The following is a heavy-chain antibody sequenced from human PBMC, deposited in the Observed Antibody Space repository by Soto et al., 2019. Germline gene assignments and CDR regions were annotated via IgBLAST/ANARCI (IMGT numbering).Heavy chain of an antibody. J-gene: IGHJ6*02. CDR3: ARVCGGDCHYGMDV. D-gene: IGHD2-21*02. Sequence: ASETLSLTCTVSGGSISSGGYYWTWIRQHPGKGLEWIGYIYYSGSTYYNPSLKSRVTMSVDTSKIQFSLKLSSVTAADTAVYYCARVCGGDCHYGMDVWGQGTTVTV. V-gene: IGHV4-31*03. CDR2: IYYSGST. CDR1: GGSISSGGYY.